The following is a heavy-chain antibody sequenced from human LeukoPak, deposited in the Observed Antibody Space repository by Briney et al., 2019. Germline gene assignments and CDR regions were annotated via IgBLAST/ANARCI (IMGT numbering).Heavy chain of an antibody. D-gene: IGHD3-16*01. CDR2: INEDATTI. V-gene: IGHV3-74*01. CDR3: VRDLILVWTPGDDFDF. Sequence: PGGSLRLSCAASGFAFSAYWMHWVRQAPGKGLEWVSRINEDATTITYADSVKGRFIISRDNSKKSLYLQMYNLRAEDTAVYYCVRDLILVWTPGDDFDFWGQGTLVIVSS. CDR1: GFAFSAYW. J-gene: IGHJ4*02.